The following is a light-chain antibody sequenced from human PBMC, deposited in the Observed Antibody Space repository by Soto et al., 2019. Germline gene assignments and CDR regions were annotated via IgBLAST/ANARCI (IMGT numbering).Light chain of an antibody. CDR3: QQYKDWPTT. Sequence: EIVMTQSPATLSVSPGERATLSCRASQTVIHNYLAWHQQKPGQAPRLLVYGASTRATGIPARFSGSGAGTDFTLTITSLQSEDFGVYFCQQYKDWPTTFGQGTKVDIK. J-gene: IGKJ1*01. CDR1: QTVIHN. CDR2: GAS. V-gene: IGKV3-15*01.